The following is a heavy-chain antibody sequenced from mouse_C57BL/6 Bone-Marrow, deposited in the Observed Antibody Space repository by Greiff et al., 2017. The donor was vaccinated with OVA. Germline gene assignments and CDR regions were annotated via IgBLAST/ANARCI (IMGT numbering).Heavy chain of an antibody. CDR2: IPPNSGST. J-gene: IGHJ2*01. V-gene: IGHV1-64*01. D-gene: IGHD1-1*01. CDR3: ARIITTVVAARYFDY. CDR1: GYTFTSYW. Sequence: QVQLQQPGAELVKPGASVKLSCKASGYTFTSYWMHWVTQRPGQGLEWVGMIPPNSGSTNYNEKFKSKATLTVDKSSSTAYMQLSSLTSEDSAVYYCARIITTVVAARYFDYWGQGTTLTVSS.